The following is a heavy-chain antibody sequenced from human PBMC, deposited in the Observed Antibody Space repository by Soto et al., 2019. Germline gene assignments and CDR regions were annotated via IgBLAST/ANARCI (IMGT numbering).Heavy chain of an antibody. D-gene: IGHD2-15*01. CDR2: ISVSVSST. Sequence: PGGSLRLSCAASGFTFSSYAMNWVRQAPGKGLEWVSAISVSVSSTYYADSVKGRFTISRDNSKNTLYLQMNSLRAEDTAIYYCAKVLRYCSVESCPPPVYWGQGTLVTVSS. V-gene: IGHV3-23*01. CDR1: GFTFSSYA. J-gene: IGHJ4*02. CDR3: AKVLRYCSVESCPPPVY.